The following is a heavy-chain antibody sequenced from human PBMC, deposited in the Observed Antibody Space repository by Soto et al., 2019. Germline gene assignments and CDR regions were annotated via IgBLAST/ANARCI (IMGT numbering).Heavy chain of an antibody. CDR1: RLSFGSYE. CDR2: TSYDGSIN. CDR3: VRRSTVSYYAVDV. J-gene: IGHJ6*02. Sequence: PGGSVRLSCAGSRLSFGSYEMHWVRQAPGKGLEWVTFTSYDGSINYYADSVKGRFTMSRDNSKNLLYLQMNSLRTEDTAVYYCVRRSTVSYYAVDVWGQGTTVTVSS. V-gene: IGHV3-30*04. D-gene: IGHD4-17*01.